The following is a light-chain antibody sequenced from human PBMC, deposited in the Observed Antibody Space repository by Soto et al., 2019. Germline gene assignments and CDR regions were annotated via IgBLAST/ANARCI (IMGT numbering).Light chain of an antibody. V-gene: IGKV2D-29*01. CDR2: EVS. Sequence: DIVMTQSPVSLSVTPGQSASISCKSSQSLLPNEGKTLLYWYLQKPGQPPRLLIYEVSKRFPGVPERLSGSGSGTDFTLKITRVEAEDAGVYYCMQATQLRTFGQGTKVEIK. CDR1: QSLLPNEGKTL. CDR3: MQATQLRT. J-gene: IGKJ1*01.